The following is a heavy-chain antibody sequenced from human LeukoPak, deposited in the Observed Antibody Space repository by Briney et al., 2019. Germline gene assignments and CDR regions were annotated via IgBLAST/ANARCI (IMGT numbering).Heavy chain of an antibody. V-gene: IGHV3-30*02. CDR2: IQYDGRDK. CDR3: AREKQLEPFDY. D-gene: IGHD1-1*01. J-gene: IGHJ4*02. Sequence: GGSLRLSCAASGFTFSSYGMHWVRQAPGKGLEWVAFIQYDGRDKFYADSVKGRFTLSRDNSKNTLYLQMNSLRVEDTAVYYCAREKQLEPFDYWGQGTLVTVSS. CDR1: GFTFSSYG.